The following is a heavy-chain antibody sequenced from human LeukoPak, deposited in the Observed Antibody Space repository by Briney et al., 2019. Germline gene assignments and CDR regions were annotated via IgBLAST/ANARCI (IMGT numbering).Heavy chain of an antibody. D-gene: IGHD6-19*01. CDR2: IYYSGST. Sequence: SQTLSLTCTVSGGSISSYYWSWIRQPPGKGLEWIGYIYYSGSTNYNPSLKSRVTISVDTSKNQFSLKLSSVTAADTAVYYCARQGSGWSGGDQGGWANAFDIWGQGTMVTVSS. V-gene: IGHV4-59*08. J-gene: IGHJ3*02. CDR3: ARQGSGWSGGDQGGWANAFDI. CDR1: GGSISSYY.